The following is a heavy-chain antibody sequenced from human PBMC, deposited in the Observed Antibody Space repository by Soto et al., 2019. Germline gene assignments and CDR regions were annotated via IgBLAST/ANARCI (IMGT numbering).Heavy chain of an antibody. CDR2: IIPGFASP. CDR3: ARDRVMRGNSYYYGMDV. Sequence: QVVLVQSGAEVKKPGSSMKVSCKTSGGTFNSFAISWVRLVPGQGLEWMGVIIPGFASPTYAKTLQGRVSITADESTTTAYMELSSLRSEDTAVYYCARDRVMRGNSYYYGMDVWGQGTTVTVSS. D-gene: IGHD2-21*01. J-gene: IGHJ6*02. CDR1: GGTFNSFA. V-gene: IGHV1-69*12.